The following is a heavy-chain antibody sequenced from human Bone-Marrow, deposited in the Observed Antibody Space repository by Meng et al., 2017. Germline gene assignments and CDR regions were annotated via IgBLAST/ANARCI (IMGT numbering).Heavy chain of an antibody. Sequence: GESLKISCAASGFTFSSYWMSWVRQAPGKGLEWVANIKQAGSEKYYVDAVKGGFTTSRDNAKNSLYLQMNSLRAEDTAVYYCTRSFYSDSTGYTQDFDYWGQGTLVTVSS. J-gene: IGHJ4*02. CDR1: GFTFSSYW. D-gene: IGHD2/OR15-2a*01. CDR2: IKQAGSEK. CDR3: TRSFYSDSTGYTQDFDY. V-gene: IGHV3-7*01.